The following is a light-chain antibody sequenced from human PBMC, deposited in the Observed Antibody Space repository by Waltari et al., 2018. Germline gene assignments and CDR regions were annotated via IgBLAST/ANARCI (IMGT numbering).Light chain of an antibody. CDR3: QQYYSSPYT. CDR1: QSILYGSNNKKY. V-gene: IGKV4-1*01. Sequence: DIVMTQSPDSLAVSLGERATINCPYSQSILYGSNNKKYLAWYQQKPGQPPKLLIYWASTRESGVPDRFSGSGSGTDFTLTISSLQAEDVAVYYCQQYYSSPYTFGQGTKLEIK. J-gene: IGKJ2*01. CDR2: WAS.